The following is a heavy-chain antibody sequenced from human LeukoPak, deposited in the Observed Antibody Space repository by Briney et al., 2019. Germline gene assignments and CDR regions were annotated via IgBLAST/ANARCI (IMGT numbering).Heavy chain of an antibody. V-gene: IGHV1-18*01. D-gene: IGHD2-2*01. Sequence: GASVKVSCKASGYTYTSYGISWVRQAPGQGLEWMGWISAYNGNTNYAQKLQGRVTMTTDTSTSTAYMELRSLRSDDTAVYYCARDRVVYCSSTSCYHYFDYWGQGTLVTVSS. CDR2: ISAYNGNT. CDR3: ARDRVVYCSSTSCYHYFDY. CDR1: GYTYTSYG. J-gene: IGHJ4*02.